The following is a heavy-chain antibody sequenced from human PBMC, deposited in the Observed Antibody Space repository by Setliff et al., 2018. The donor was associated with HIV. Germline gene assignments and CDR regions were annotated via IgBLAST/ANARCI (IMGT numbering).Heavy chain of an antibody. CDR3: ARGLGRGSGTYYNPPGY. Sequence: SETLSLTCTVSGGSTRTSGYYWGWIRQPPGKGREWIGSIYSSGSTYYNPSLKSRVSISVDTSKNQFSLKLRSVTAADTAVYFCARGLGRGSGTYYNPPGYWGPGTLVTVSS. V-gene: IGHV4-39*01. CDR2: IYSSGST. CDR1: GGSTRTSGYY. D-gene: IGHD3-10*01. J-gene: IGHJ4*02.